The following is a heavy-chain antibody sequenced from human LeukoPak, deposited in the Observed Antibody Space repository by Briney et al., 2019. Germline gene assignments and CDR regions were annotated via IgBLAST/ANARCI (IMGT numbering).Heavy chain of an antibody. V-gene: IGHV4-61*02. CDR1: GGSISSGSYY. CDR2: IYTSGST. D-gene: IGHD1-26*01. J-gene: IGHJ4*02. CDR3: AREVGATASFFDY. Sequence: SETLSLTCTVSGGSISSGSYYWSWIRQPAGKGLEWIGRIYTSGSTNYNPSLKSRVTISVDTSKNQFSLKLSSVTAADTAVYYCAREVGATASFFDYWGQGTLVTVSS.